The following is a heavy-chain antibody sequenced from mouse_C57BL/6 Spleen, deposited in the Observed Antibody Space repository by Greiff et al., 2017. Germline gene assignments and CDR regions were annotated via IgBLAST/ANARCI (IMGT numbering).Heavy chain of an antibody. V-gene: IGHV1-50*01. CDR3: ARGLDSSGYDDY. CDR2: IDPSDSYT. CDR1: GYTFTSYW. D-gene: IGHD3-2*02. J-gene: IGHJ2*01. Sequence: QVQLQQPGAELVKPGASVKLSCKASGYTFTSYWMQWVKQRPGHGLEWIGDIDPSDSYTTYNQKFKGKATLTVDTSSSTAYMQISSLTSEDSAVYDCARGLDSSGYDDYWGQGTTLTVSS.